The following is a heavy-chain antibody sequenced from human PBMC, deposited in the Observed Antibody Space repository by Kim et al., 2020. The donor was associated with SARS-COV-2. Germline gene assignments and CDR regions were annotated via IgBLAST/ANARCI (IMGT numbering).Heavy chain of an antibody. Sequence: SETLSLTCTVSGVSMTYYHWSWIRQPPGNGLEWIGYINYDGSPKYAPSLTSRLTISVDTSKSQFSLKLSSVTAADTAVDFCGGYFNGEGGRGNWGQGIL. D-gene: IGHD2-8*01. V-gene: IGHV4-59*01. CDR2: INYDGSP. CDR3: GGYFNGEGGRGN. CDR1: GVSMTYYH. J-gene: IGHJ4*02.